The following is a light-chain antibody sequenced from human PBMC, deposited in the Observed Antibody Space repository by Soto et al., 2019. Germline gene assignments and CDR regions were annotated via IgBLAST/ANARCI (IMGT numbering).Light chain of an antibody. CDR1: SSNIGADYD. J-gene: IGLJ1*01. V-gene: IGLV1-40*01. Sequence: QSVLTQPPSVSGAPGQRVTISCTGSSSNIGADYDVHWYQQLPGTAPKLLIYGNSNRPSGVPDRFSGSKSGTSASLAITGLQAEDEADYYCQSYDSSRSLYVFGTGTKVTVL. CDR3: QSYDSSRSLYV. CDR2: GNS.